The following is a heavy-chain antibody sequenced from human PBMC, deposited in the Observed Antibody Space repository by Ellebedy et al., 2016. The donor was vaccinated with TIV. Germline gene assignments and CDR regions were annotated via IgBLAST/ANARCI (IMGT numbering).Heavy chain of an antibody. Sequence: GGSLRLXCTGSGFTLSNYALHWVRQAPGEGLEWLALISFDGSVKYYADSVKGRFTISRDSSKLYLQMNSLSDEDTAVYFCARGETYYSGTSDYGFEYWGQGTLVTVSS. D-gene: IGHD2-8*02. V-gene: IGHV3-30*04. CDR2: ISFDGSVK. CDR3: ARGETYYSGTSDYGFEY. J-gene: IGHJ4*02. CDR1: GFTLSNYA.